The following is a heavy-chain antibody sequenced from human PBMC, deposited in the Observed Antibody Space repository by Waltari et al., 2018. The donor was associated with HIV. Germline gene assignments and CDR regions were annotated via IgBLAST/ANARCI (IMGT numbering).Heavy chain of an antibody. J-gene: IGHJ4*02. D-gene: IGHD3-16*01. Sequence: DVQLVESGGGLVQPGGSLRLSCVASGLTVTGSWMHWVRQVPGKGPVWVSRMSLDGTTVYADSVKGRFTISRDNAKNTLYLQMNTLRAEDTAVYYCARDRYAGGWFGYWGQGTLVTVSS. CDR2: MSLDGTT. V-gene: IGHV3-74*01. CDR1: GLTVTGSW. CDR3: ARDRYAGGWFGY.